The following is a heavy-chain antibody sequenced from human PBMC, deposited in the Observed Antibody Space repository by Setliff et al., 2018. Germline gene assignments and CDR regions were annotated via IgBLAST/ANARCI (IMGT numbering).Heavy chain of an antibody. CDR2: IYIGGSA. CDR1: GGSISSYY. V-gene: IGHV4-4*07. J-gene: IGHJ6*03. CDR3: AREQWLDPPGYYYMDV. Sequence: KTSETLSLTCTVSGGSISSYYWSWIRQPAGKGLEWIGHIYIGGSANYNPSLKSRVTMSIDTSKNQFSLKLNSVTAADMAVYYCAREQWLDPPGYYYMDVWAKGTTVT. D-gene: IGHD6-19*01.